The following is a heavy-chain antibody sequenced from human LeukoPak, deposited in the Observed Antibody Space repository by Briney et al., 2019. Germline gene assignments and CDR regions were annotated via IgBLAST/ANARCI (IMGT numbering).Heavy chain of an antibody. CDR3: ARQRYSSSVDY. CDR2: IYYSGST. V-gene: IGHV4-39*01. D-gene: IGHD6-13*01. Sequence: SETLSITCTVSGGSISSSSYYWGWIRQPPGKGLEWIGSIYYSGSTYYNPSLKSRVTISVDTSKNQFSLKLSSVTAADTAVYYCARQRYSSSVDYWGQGTLVTVSS. CDR1: GGSISSSSYY. J-gene: IGHJ4*02.